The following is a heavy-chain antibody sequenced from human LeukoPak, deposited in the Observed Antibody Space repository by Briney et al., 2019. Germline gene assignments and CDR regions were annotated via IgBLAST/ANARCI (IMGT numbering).Heavy chain of an antibody. D-gene: IGHD6-19*01. J-gene: IGHJ4*02. CDR1: GFTFSNYG. CDR3: ALPSSGWRFDY. V-gene: IGHV3-30*03. Sequence: GGSLRLSCAASGFTFSNYGMHWVRQAPGKGLEWVAMVSFDGSNKDYADSVKGRFTISRDNSKNTLYLQMNSLRAEDTAVYYCALPSSGWRFDYRGQGAQVTVSS. CDR2: VSFDGSNK.